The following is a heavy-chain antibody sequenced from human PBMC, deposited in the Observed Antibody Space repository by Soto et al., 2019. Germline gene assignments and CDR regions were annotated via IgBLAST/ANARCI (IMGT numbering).Heavy chain of an antibody. CDR3: ARDPVYGDYVYPPDY. CDR1: GYTFTSYY. V-gene: IGHV1-46*03. J-gene: IGHJ4*02. D-gene: IGHD4-17*01. Sequence: GASVKVSCKASGYTFTSYYMHWVRQAPGQGLEWMGIINPSGGSTSYAQKFQGRVTMTRDTSTSTVYMELSSLRSEDTAVYYCARDPVYGDYVYPPDYWGQGTLVIVSS. CDR2: INPSGGST.